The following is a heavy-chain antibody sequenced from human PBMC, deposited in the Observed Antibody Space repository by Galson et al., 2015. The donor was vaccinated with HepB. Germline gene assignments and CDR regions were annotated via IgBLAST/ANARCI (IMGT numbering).Heavy chain of an antibody. CDR2: LGESGHIT. J-gene: IGHJ4*02. CDR3: AKALGSWGPWHGFDY. V-gene: IGHV3-23*01. CDR1: GFTFSDHA. D-gene: IGHD6-13*01. Sequence: SLRLSCAASGFTFSDHAMNWVRQAPGKGLEWVSGLGESGHITWYADSVKGRFSISGDYSKNTVSLQMNSLRADDTAIYYCAKALGSWGPWHGFDYWGQGIPVIVSS.